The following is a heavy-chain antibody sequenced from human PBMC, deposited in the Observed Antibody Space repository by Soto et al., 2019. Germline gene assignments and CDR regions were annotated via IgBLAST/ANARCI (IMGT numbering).Heavy chain of an antibody. CDR1: GYTFSAFY. J-gene: IGHJ6*02. CDR3: ARGNPFNYAGFDV. V-gene: IGHV1-8*01. D-gene: IGHD4-4*01. Sequence: VASVNVSCKASGYTFSAFYINWLRQASGQGPECMGWMNAKSGDTFFPQRFQGKFSMTWDTSLSTAYMEVGSLTSDDTAIYYCARGNPFNYAGFDVWGQGTTVTVSS. CDR2: MNAKSGDT.